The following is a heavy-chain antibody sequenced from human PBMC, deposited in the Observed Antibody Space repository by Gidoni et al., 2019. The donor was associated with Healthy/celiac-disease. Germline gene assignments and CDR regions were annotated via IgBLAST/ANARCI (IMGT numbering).Heavy chain of an antibody. CDR1: GGSISSSSYY. J-gene: IGHJ4*02. Sequence: QLQLQESGPGLAKPSETLSLTCTVSGGSISSSSYYWGWIRQPPGKGLEWIGSIYYSGSTYYNPSLKSRVTISVDTSKNQFSLKLSSVTAADTAVYYCARGEGYCSGGSCYSNWGQGTLVTVSS. D-gene: IGHD2-15*01. CDR3: ARGEGYCSGGSCYSN. CDR2: IYYSGST. V-gene: IGHV4-39*07.